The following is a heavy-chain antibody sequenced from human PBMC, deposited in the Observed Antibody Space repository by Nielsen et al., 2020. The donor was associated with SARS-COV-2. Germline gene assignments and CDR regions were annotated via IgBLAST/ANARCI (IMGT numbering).Heavy chain of an antibody. D-gene: IGHD1-26*01. Sequence: GESLKISCAASGFGFSTYWMSWVRQAPRKGLEWVANIKPDGSEKRYVDSVKGRLTISRDNAKNSLYLQMNSLRAEDTAVYYCATWSWSSPNYWGQGTLVTVSA. V-gene: IGHV3-7*01. J-gene: IGHJ4*02. CDR3: ATWSWSSPNY. CDR2: IKPDGSEK. CDR1: GFGFSTYW.